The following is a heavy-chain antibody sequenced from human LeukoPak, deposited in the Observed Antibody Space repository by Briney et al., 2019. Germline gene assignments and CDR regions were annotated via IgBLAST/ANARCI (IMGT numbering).Heavy chain of an antibody. D-gene: IGHD6-13*01. CDR3: ARVSSSGAAAGPIDY. V-gene: IGHV1-46*01. J-gene: IGHJ4*02. Sequence: ASVKVSCKASGYTFTSYYMHWVRQAPGQGLEWMGIINPSGGSTSYAQKFQGRVTMTRDTSTSTVYMEPSSQRPEDTAVYYCARVSSSGAAAGPIDYWGQGTLVTVSS. CDR2: INPSGGST. CDR1: GYTFTSYY.